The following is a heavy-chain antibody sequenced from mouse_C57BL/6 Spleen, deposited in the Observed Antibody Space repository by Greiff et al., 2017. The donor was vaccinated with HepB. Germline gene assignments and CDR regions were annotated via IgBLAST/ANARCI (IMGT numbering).Heavy chain of an antibody. J-gene: IGHJ4*01. CDR1: GFTFSDYG. CDR3: ARRTTPHAMDY. V-gene: IGHV5-17*01. CDR2: ISSGSSTI. D-gene: IGHD1-1*01. Sequence: EVQLVESGGGLVKPGGSLKLSCAASGFTFSDYGMHWVRQAPEKGLEWVAYISSGSSTIYYADTVKGRFTISRDNAKNTLFLQMTSLRSEETAMYYCARRTTPHAMDYWGQGTSVTVSS.